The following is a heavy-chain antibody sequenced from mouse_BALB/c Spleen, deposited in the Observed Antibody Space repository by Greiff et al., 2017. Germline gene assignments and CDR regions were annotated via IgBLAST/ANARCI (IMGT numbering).Heavy chain of an antibody. J-gene: IGHJ4*01. Sequence: EVKLVESGAELVKPGASVKLSCTASGFNIKDTYMHWVKQRPEQGLGWIGRIDPANGNTKYDPKFQGKATITADTSSNTAYLQLSSLTSEDTAVYYCASGSSYDWYAMDYWGQGTSVTVSS. CDR2: IDPANGNT. V-gene: IGHV14-3*02. CDR3: ASGSSYDWYAMDY. D-gene: IGHD1-1*01. CDR1: GFNIKDTY.